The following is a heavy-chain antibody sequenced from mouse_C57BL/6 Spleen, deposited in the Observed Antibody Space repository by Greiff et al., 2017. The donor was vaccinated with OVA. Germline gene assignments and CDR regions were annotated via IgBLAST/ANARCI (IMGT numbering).Heavy chain of an antibody. J-gene: IGHJ4*01. D-gene: IGHD2-5*01. CDR3: TRDSNYAYYAMDY. CDR2: ISSGGDYI. V-gene: IGHV5-9-1*02. CDR1: GFTFSSYA. Sequence: EVKLEESGEGLVKPGGSLKLSCAASGFTFSSYAMSWVRQTPEKRLEWVAYISSGGDYIYYADTVKGRFTISRDNARNTLYLQMSSLKSEDTAMYYCTRDSNYAYYAMDYWGQGTSVTVSS.